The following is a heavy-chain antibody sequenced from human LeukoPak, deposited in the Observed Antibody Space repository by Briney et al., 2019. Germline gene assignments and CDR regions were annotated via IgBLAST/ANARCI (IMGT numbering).Heavy chain of an antibody. CDR2: TSYDGTAK. Sequence: GGSLRLSCAASGFDFSGYGMHWVRQAPGKGLEWVAVTSYDGTAKFYAHSVKGRFTISRDNSKNTLYLQMNSLRAEDTAVYYCARDTRYFDWLLTSYGMDVWGQGTTVTVSS. J-gene: IGHJ6*02. CDR3: ARDTRYFDWLLTSYGMDV. D-gene: IGHD3-9*01. V-gene: IGHV3-30*03. CDR1: GFDFSGYG.